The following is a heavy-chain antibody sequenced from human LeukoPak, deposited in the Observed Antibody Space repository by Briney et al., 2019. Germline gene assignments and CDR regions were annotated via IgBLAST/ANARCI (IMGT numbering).Heavy chain of an antibody. Sequence: PSETLSLTCTVSGGSIRGYYWSWIRQPPGKGLEYIGYIYYSGITNYNPSLKSRVTISVDTSKNQFSLKLSSVTAADTAVYYCATWFGEFDYWGQGTLVTVSS. CDR3: ATWFGEFDY. V-gene: IGHV4-59*12. J-gene: IGHJ4*02. CDR2: IYYSGIT. CDR1: GGSIRGYY. D-gene: IGHD3-10*01.